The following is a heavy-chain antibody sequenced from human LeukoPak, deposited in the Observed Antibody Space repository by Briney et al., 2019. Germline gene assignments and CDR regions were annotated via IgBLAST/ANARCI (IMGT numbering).Heavy chain of an antibody. V-gene: IGHV3-15*01. D-gene: IGHD6-19*01. J-gene: IGHJ4*01. CDR1: GFTLKNAW. Sequence: GGSLRLSCVASGFTLKNAWMSWVRQAPGKGLEWVGRIRSKTDGGTTDYAAPVKGRFTISRDDSKNTLYLQMNSLKTEDTAVYYCTTGTEQHWLSLDYWGHGVLVTVSS. CDR3: TTGTEQHWLSLDY. CDR2: IRSKTDGGTT.